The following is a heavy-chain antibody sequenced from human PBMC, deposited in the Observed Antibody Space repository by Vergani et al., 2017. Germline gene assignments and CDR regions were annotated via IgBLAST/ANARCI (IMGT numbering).Heavy chain of an antibody. CDR3: ARTETYYYGSGSYYQNWFDP. Sequence: QLQLQESGPGLVKPSETLSLTCTVSGGSISSSSYYWGWIRQPPGKGLEWIGYIYYSGSTNYNPSLKSRVTISVDTSKNQFSLKLSSVTAADTAVYYCARTETYYYGSGSYYQNWFDPWGQGTLVTVSS. CDR1: GGSISSSSYY. D-gene: IGHD3-10*01. J-gene: IGHJ5*02. V-gene: IGHV4-61*05. CDR2: IYYSGST.